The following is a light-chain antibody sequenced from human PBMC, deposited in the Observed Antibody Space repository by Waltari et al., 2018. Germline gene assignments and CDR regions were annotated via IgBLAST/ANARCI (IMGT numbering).Light chain of an antibody. V-gene: IGKV2-24*01. Sequence: DIVMTETPFSPPVTLGPPAPLPCSSSQSFVHSDGNTYVSWPQQRPGQPPRLLIYKMTNRISGVPNIVSGRGAGAEFTLRSSRVEAEDVGVYYCMQATQVPLTFGGGTKVDIK. CDR1: QSFVHSDGNTY. CDR2: KMT. CDR3: MQATQVPLT. J-gene: IGKJ4*01.